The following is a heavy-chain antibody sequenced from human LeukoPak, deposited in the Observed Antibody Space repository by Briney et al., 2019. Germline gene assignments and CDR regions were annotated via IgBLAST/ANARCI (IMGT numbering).Heavy chain of an antibody. CDR1: GYIVTSYY. CDR2: INPNSGET. J-gene: IGHJ5*02. Sequence: ASVRVSCKASGYIVTSYYMHWVRQAPGQGLEWMGWINPNSGETNYAQKFQGRVTMTRDMSISTAYMEVSSLRSDDTAVYYCARGAAAGSNWFGPWGQGTLVTVSS. CDR3: ARGAAAGSNWFGP. V-gene: IGHV1-2*02. D-gene: IGHD6-13*01.